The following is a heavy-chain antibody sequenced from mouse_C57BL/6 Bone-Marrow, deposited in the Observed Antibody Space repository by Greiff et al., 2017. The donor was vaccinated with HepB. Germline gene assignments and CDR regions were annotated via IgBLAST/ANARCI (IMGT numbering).Heavy chain of an antibody. CDR3: ARDEVLRPVGFAY. J-gene: IGHJ3*01. CDR2: ISDGGSYT. CDR1: GFTFSSYA. Sequence: EVKLMESGGGLVKPGGSLKLSCAASGFTFSSYAMSWVRQTPEKRLEWVATISDGGSYTYYPDNVKGRFTISRDNAKNNLYLQMSHLKSEDTAMYYCARDEVLRPVGFAYWGQGTLVTVSA. D-gene: IGHD1-1*01. V-gene: IGHV5-4*01.